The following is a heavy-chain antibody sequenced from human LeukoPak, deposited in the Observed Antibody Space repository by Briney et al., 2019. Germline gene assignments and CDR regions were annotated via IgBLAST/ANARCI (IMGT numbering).Heavy chain of an antibody. CDR2: ISGSGGST. D-gene: IGHD6-19*01. V-gene: IGHV3-23*01. CDR1: GFTFSSYA. CDR3: ARVESSGWNRRWYYMDV. J-gene: IGHJ6*03. Sequence: PGGSLRLSCAASGFTFSSYAMSWVRQAPGKGLEWVSAISGSGGSTYYADSVKGRFTISRDNSKNTLYLQMNSLRAEDTAVYYCARVESSGWNRRWYYMDVWGKGTTVTVSS.